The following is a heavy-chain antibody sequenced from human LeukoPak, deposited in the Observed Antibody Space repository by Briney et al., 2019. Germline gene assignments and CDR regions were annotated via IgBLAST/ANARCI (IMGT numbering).Heavy chain of an antibody. J-gene: IGHJ5*02. V-gene: IGHV5-51*01. CDR3: ARLPDYDFWSGSNWLDP. CDR1: GYSFTSYW. D-gene: IGHD3-3*01. CDR2: IYPGDSDT. Sequence: GESLKISCKGSGYSFTSYWIGWVRQMPGKGLEWMGIIYPGDSDTRYSPSFQGQVTISADKSISTAYLQWSSLKASDTAMYYCARLPDYDFWSGSNWLDPWGQGTLVTVSS.